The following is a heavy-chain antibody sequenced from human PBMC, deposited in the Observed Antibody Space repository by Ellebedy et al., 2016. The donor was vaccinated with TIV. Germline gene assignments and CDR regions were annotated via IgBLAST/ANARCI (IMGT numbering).Heavy chain of an antibody. V-gene: IGHV3-11*01. J-gene: IGHJ5*02. CDR3: ARDTRFIDHQHNWFDP. Sequence: GGSLTLSCAASGFTFSDYYMIWIRQAPGKGLEWVSYISSSGSSVYYADSVKGRFTISRDNAKNSLYLQINTLRAEDTAVYYCARDTRFIDHQHNWFDPWGQGTLVTVSS. CDR2: ISSSGSSV. D-gene: IGHD2-2*01. CDR1: GFTFSDYY.